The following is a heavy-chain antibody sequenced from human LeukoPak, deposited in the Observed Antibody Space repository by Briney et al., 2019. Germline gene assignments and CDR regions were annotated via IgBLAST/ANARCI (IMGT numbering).Heavy chain of an antibody. J-gene: IGHJ5*02. D-gene: IGHD3-22*01. Sequence: ASVKVSCKASGYTFTSYDINWVRQATGQGLEWMGWINAGNGNTKYSQKFQGRVTITRDTSASTAYMELSSLRSEDTAVYYCAREYRINYYDSSAFDPWGQGTLVTVSS. CDR1: GYTFTSYD. V-gene: IGHV1-3*01. CDR3: AREYRINYYDSSAFDP. CDR2: INAGNGNT.